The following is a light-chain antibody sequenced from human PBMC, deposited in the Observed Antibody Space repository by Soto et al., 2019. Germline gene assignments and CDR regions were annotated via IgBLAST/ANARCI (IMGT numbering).Light chain of an antibody. CDR2: RDD. CDR3: AAWDDGLKGWL. J-gene: IGLJ2*01. V-gene: IGLV1-44*01. CDR1: ISNIGGNT. Sequence: QSVLTQAPSTSGTPGQRVTISCSGTISNIGGNTVNWYQQVPGTAPKLLIYRDDQRPSGVPDRFSGSKSATSASLAISGLQSEDEADYYCAAWDDGLKGWLFGGGTKLTAL.